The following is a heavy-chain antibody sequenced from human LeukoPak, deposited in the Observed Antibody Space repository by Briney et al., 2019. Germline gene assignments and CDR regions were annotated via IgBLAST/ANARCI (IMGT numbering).Heavy chain of an antibody. Sequence: SVKVSCKASGGTFSNYAISWVRQAPGQGLEWMGRIIPMFGTTNYAQKFQGRVTITTDESTSTAYMEVSSLRTEDTAVYYCASVTVTTWAPDGHMDVWAKGTTVTVSS. J-gene: IGHJ6*03. CDR3: ASVTVTTWAPDGHMDV. V-gene: IGHV1-69*05. D-gene: IGHD4-11*01. CDR2: IIPMFGTT. CDR1: GGTFSNYA.